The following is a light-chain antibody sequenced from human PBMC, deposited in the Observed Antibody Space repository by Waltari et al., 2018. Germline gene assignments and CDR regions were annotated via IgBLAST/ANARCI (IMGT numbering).Light chain of an antibody. V-gene: IGLV3-21*02. CDR1: DIGSNS. CDR2: DDS. J-gene: IGLJ2*01. CDR3: QVWDNSSKQVI. Sequence: SYVLTQPPSVSVAQGPTASITLWGNDIGSNSLHLYQQKPGQAPVLVSYDDSDRPSRIPERFSGFNSGNTATLVISRVEAGDEADYYCQVWDNSSKQVIFGGGTKLTVL.